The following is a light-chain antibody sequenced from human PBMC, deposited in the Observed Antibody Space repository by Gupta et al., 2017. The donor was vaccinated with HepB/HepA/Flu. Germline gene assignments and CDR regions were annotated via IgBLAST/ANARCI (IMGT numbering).Light chain of an antibody. V-gene: IGLV3-9*01. Sequence: SYELTQPLSGSVALGQTARITCGGNNLGSKNVHWYQQRPGQAPVVVIYRDFNRPSGIPERFSGSKSGNTATLTITRAQTGDEADYYCQVWDSSTPVIFGGGTKLTVL. CDR1: NLGSKN. CDR3: QVWDSSTPVI. J-gene: IGLJ2*01. CDR2: RDF.